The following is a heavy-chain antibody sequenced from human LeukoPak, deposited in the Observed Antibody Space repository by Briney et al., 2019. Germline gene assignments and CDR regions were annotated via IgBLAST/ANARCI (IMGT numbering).Heavy chain of an antibody. Sequence: GAAVTVSFKGSGGTFIIYAISWVRQAPGQGLEWMGGIIPIFGRANYAQKVQGRGTITTDESTSTAYMDLSSLRSEDTAVYYCARGGMGHFWSGYYDWGQGTLVTVSS. D-gene: IGHD3-3*02. CDR1: GGTFIIYA. J-gene: IGHJ4*02. CDR2: IIPIFGRA. V-gene: IGHV1-69*05. CDR3: ARGGMGHFWSGYYD.